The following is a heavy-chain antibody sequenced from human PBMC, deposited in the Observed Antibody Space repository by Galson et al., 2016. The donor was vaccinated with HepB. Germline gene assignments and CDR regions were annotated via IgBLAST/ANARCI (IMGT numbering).Heavy chain of an antibody. CDR3: AYNQNYGAGVYWFYGMDV. CDR1: GFTVGDNY. V-gene: IGHV3-11*04. Sequence: SLRLSCAASGFTVGDNYMSWFRQAPGKGLEWVASITGSGSNIYYADSMKGRFTISRDNAKTSLYLQMNSLRADDTAVYYCAYNQNYGAGVYWFYGMDVWGQGTTVTVAS. J-gene: IGHJ6*02. CDR2: ITGSGSNI. D-gene: IGHD3-10*01.